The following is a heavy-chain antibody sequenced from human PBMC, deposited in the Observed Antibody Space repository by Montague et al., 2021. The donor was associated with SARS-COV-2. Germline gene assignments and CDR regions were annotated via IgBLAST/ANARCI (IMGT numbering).Heavy chain of an antibody. J-gene: IGHJ4*02. CDR2: LHYAGSA. D-gene: IGHD6-13*01. V-gene: IGHV4-39*01. CDR3: VATYNGNWYYFDY. Sequence: SETLSLTCSVSGGSFSSGGSYWGWLRQAPGKGLEWIGDLHYAGSAXYNPSLRSRVTISADTSKNQFSLKLNSVTAADTAVYYCVATYNGNWYYFDYWGQGTLVTVSS. CDR1: GGSFSSGGSY.